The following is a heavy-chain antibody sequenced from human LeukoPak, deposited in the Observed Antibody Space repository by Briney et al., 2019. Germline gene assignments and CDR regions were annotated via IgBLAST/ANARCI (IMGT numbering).Heavy chain of an antibody. CDR1: GFSFSDYN. D-gene: IGHD1-26*01. V-gene: IGHV3-30*03. CDR3: AISGGYWAWAH. J-gene: IGHJ4*02. CDR2: ISYNGINE. Sequence: GGSLRLSCAASGFSFSDYNMHWVRQAPGKGLEWMAVISYNGINEYYADSVKGRFTISRDNSKSTLLLQMNSLRAEDPAVYYCAISGGYWAWAHWGQGTLVTVSS.